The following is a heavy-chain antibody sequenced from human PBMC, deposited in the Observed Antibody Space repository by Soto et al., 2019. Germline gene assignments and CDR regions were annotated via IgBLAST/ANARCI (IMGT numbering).Heavy chain of an antibody. J-gene: IGHJ4*02. V-gene: IGHV3-74*01. Sequence: EVQLVESGGDLVQPGGSLRLSCAASGFSFSGYWMHWVRQAPGKGLVWVSRVNTDESSRSYADAVKGRFTISRDNAKNILYLQMTSLRVEDTAVYYCVLFNSTSGYDYWGQGTLVTVSS. CDR2: VNTDESSR. D-gene: IGHD2-2*01. CDR3: VLFNSTSGYDY. CDR1: GFSFSGYW.